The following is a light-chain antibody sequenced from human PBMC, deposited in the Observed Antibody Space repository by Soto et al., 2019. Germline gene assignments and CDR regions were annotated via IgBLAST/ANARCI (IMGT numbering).Light chain of an antibody. Sequence: IVLTQSPGTLSLSPGERATLSCRASQSVSSNNLVWYQQKPGQAPRLLIYGASTRATDIPARFSGSGSGTEFTLTIGRLEPEDFAVYYCQLYGTSPPFGQGTRLEIK. V-gene: IGKV3-20*01. CDR3: QLYGTSPP. J-gene: IGKJ5*01. CDR2: GAS. CDR1: QSVSSNN.